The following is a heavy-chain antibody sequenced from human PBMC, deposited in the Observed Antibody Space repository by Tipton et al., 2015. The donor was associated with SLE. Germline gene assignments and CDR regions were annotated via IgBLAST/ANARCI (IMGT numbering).Heavy chain of an antibody. V-gene: IGHV4-59*01. Sequence: TLSLTCTVSGGSISSYYWTWIRQPPGKGLEWIGYVYYSGSTNYNPALESRVTISIDTSKNQFSLNLRSVTAADTAIYYCAKDYNYDYPDYNWGQGTLVIVSS. CDR1: GGSISSYY. CDR3: AKDYNYDYPDYN. CDR2: VYYSGST. D-gene: IGHD4-17*01. J-gene: IGHJ4*02.